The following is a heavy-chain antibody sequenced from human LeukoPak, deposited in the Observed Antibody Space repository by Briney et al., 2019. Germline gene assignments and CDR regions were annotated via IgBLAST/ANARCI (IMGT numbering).Heavy chain of an antibody. V-gene: IGHV4-34*01. CDR3: ARHRTGYSSSWYVDFDY. CDR2: INHSGST. Sequence: SETLSLTCAVYGGSFRDYYWSWIRQPPGKGLEWIGEINHSGSTNYNPSLKSRVTISVDMSKNQFSLKLTSETAADTAVYYCARHRTGYSSSWYVDFDYWGQGTLVTVSS. D-gene: IGHD6-13*01. J-gene: IGHJ4*02. CDR1: GGSFRDYY.